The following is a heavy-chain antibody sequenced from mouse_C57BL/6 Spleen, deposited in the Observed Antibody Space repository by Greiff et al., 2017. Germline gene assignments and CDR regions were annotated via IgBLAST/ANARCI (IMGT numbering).Heavy chain of an antibody. V-gene: IGHV1-26*01. Sequence: EVKLQQSGPELVKPGASVKISCKASGYTFTDYYMNWVKQSHGKSLEWIGDINPNNGGTSYNQKFKGKATLTVDKSSSTAYMELRSLASEDSAVYYCARSPTRYFDVWGTGTTVTVSS. CDR2: INPNNGGT. CDR3: ARSPTRYFDV. J-gene: IGHJ1*03. D-gene: IGHD1-1*01. CDR1: GYTFTDYY.